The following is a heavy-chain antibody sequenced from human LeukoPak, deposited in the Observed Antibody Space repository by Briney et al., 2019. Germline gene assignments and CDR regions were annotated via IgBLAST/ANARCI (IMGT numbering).Heavy chain of an antibody. Sequence: GASVKVSCKASGYTFTKYYMHWVRQAPGQGVEWMGIINPSSGSTSYAQKFQGRVTMTRDTSTSRVYMEVSSLRSEDTAVYYCARDSNSGAFDIWGQGTMVTVSS. V-gene: IGHV1-46*01. D-gene: IGHD6-6*01. CDR1: GYTFTKYY. CDR3: ARDSNSGAFDI. J-gene: IGHJ3*02. CDR2: INPSSGST.